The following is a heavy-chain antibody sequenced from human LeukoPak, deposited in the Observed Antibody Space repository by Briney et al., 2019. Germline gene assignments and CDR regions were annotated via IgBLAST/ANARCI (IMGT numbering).Heavy chain of an antibody. Sequence: GGSLRLSCAASGFTFSTYGMHWVRQAPGKGLEWVAFIRYDGSNKYYADSVKGRFTISRDNSKNTLYLQMNSLRAEDTAVYYCAKGKSSSGRSFDYWGQGTLVTVSS. CDR1: GFTFSTYG. CDR3: AKGKSSSGRSFDY. J-gene: IGHJ4*02. CDR2: IRYDGSNK. V-gene: IGHV3-30*02. D-gene: IGHD6-19*01.